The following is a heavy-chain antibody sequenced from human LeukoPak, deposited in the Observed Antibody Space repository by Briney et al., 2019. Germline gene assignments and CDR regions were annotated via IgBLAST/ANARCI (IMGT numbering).Heavy chain of an antibody. V-gene: IGHV1-2*02. D-gene: IGHD3-9*01. Sequence: GASVKVSCKTSGYTFNYYYVHGVRQAPGQGLEWMGWSNPNSGRTNYAPKFQGRVTLTTDTSISTAYMELSSLISGVTALYFCARDSSDVLTGYYHFWGQGTLVTVSS. CDR1: GYTFNYYY. CDR2: SNPNSGRT. CDR3: ARDSSDVLTGYYHF. J-gene: IGHJ4*02.